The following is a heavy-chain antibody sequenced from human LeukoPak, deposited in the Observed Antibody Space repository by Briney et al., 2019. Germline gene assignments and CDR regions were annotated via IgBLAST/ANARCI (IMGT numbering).Heavy chain of an antibody. J-gene: IGHJ4*02. CDR1: GGSISSSNW. V-gene: IGHV4-4*02. Sequence: SGTLSLTCAVSGGSISSSNWWSWVRQPPGKGLEWIGTMYYTGNTYYSPSLKSRVSISIDTSKNQFSLRLSSVTAADTAMYYCARRITMIRGVELFDYWGQGTLVTVSS. D-gene: IGHD3-10*01. CDR3: ARRITMIRGVELFDY. CDR2: MYYTGNT.